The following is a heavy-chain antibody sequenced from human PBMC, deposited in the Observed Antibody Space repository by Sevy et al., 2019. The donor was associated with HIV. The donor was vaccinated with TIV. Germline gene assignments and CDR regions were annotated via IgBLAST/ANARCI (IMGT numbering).Heavy chain of an antibody. CDR3: ARAKGSGGNVDTAFMDV. CDR1: GFTFSSYA. CDR2: ISYDGSNK. Sequence: GESLKISCAASGFTFSSYAMHWVRQAPGKGLEWVAVISYDGSNKYYADSVKGRFTISRDNSKNTLYLQMNSLRAEDTAVYYCARAKGSGGNVDTAFMDVWGQGTTVTVSS. D-gene: IGHD5-18*01. V-gene: IGHV3-30-3*01. J-gene: IGHJ6*02.